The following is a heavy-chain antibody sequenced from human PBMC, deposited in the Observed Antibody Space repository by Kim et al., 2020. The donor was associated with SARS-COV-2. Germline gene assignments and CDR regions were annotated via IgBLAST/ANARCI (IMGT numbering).Heavy chain of an antibody. CDR3: ARHLEQQLAIFDY. Sequence: YNPSLKSRVTISVDTSKNQFSLKLSSVTAADTAVYYCARHLEQQLAIFDYWGQGTLVTVSS. D-gene: IGHD6-13*01. V-gene: IGHV4-59*08. J-gene: IGHJ4*02.